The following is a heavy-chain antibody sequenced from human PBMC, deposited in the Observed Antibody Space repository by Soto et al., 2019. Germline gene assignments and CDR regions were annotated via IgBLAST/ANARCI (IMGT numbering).Heavy chain of an antibody. Sequence: VQLVETGGGVVHPGKSVKLSCAASGFSFDTFAMHWVRQAPGRGLEWVAVISDDGTNKYYADFVRGRLTISRDNSKNTLYLQIDSVTSEDTAVFYCARSRRPTTSFDYWGQGTQVTVSS. V-gene: IGHV3-30-3*01. CDR2: ISDDGTNK. J-gene: IGHJ4*02. D-gene: IGHD1-7*01. CDR1: GFSFDTFA. CDR3: ARSRRPTTSFDY.